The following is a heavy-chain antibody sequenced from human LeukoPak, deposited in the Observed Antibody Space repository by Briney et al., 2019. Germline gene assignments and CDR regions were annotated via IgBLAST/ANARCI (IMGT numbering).Heavy chain of an antibody. D-gene: IGHD6-19*01. Sequence: ASVKVSCKASGYTFTGYYMHWVRQAPGQGLEWMGRINPNSGGTNYAQKFQGRVTMTRDTSISTAYMELSRLRSDDTAVYYCARASFIAVAGTGLLPEQYYFDYWGQGTLVTVSS. CDR2: INPNSGGT. CDR3: ARASFIAVAGTGLLPEQYYFDY. V-gene: IGHV1-2*06. CDR1: GYTFTGYY. J-gene: IGHJ4*02.